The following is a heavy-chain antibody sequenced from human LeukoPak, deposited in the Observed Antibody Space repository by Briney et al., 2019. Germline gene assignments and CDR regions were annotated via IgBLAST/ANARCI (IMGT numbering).Heavy chain of an antibody. D-gene: IGHD3-3*01. V-gene: IGHV1-69*05. CDR2: IIPIFGTA. CDR3: ARGRSYDSNWFDP. CDR1: GGAFSSYA. Sequence: GASVKVSCKASGGAFSSYAISWVRQAPGQGLEWMGGIIPIFGTANYAQKFQGRVTMTRNTSISTAYMELSSLRSEDTAVYYCARGRSYDSNWFDPWGQGTLDTVSS. J-gene: IGHJ5*02.